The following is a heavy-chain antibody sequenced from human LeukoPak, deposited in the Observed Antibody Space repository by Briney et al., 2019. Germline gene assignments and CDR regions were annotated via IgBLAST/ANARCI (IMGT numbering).Heavy chain of an antibody. V-gene: IGHV3-21*01. D-gene: IGHD3-9*01. CDR3: ASSSYYDILTGYPPFDY. J-gene: IGHJ4*02. Sequence: PGGSLRLSCAASGFTFSSYSMNWVRQAPGKGLEWVSSISSSSSYIYYADSVKGRFTISRDNAKNSLYLQMISLRAEDTAVYYCASSSYYDILTGYPPFDYWGRGTLVTVSS. CDR1: GFTFSSYS. CDR2: ISSSSSYI.